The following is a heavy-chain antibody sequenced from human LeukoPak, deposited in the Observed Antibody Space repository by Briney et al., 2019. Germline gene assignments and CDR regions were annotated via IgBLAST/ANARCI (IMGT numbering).Heavy chain of an antibody. CDR2: IYYSGST. CDR1: GGSISGGGYY. J-gene: IGHJ3*02. D-gene: IGHD3-22*01. CDR3: ARGVSYDSSGYYYPDAFDI. V-gene: IGHV4-31*03. Sequence: PSETLSLTCTVSGGSISGGGYYWSWIRQHPGKGLEWIGYIYYSGSTYYNPSLKSRVTISVDTSKNQFSLKLSSVTAADTAVYYCARGVSYDSSGYYYPDAFDIWGQGTMVTVSS.